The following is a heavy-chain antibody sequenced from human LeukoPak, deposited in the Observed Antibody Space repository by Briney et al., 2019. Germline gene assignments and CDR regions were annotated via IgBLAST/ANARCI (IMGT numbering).Heavy chain of an antibody. CDR2: ISQDGSEQ. CDR3: SRSLDY. Sequence: QPGGSLRLSCAASGFSFSDYWMDWVRQAPGKGMEWVANISQDGSEQYYVDSVKGRFTISRDNAKNSLYLQMNSLRAEDTAVYYCSRSLDYWGQGALVTVSS. V-gene: IGHV3-7*01. J-gene: IGHJ4*02. CDR1: GFSFSDYW.